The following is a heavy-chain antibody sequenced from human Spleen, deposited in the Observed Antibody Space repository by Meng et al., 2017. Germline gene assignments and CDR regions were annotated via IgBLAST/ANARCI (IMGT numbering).Heavy chain of an antibody. CDR2: IYTSGST. Sequence: SETLSLTCTVSGGSISSYYWSWIRQPAGKGLEWIGRIYTSGSTNYNPSLKSRVTMSVDTSKNQFSLKLSSVTAADTAVYYCATAKRDSGSDWFDPWGQGTLVTVSS. CDR1: GGSISSYY. CDR3: ATAKRDSGSDWFDP. D-gene: IGHD3-10*01. J-gene: IGHJ5*02. V-gene: IGHV4-4*07.